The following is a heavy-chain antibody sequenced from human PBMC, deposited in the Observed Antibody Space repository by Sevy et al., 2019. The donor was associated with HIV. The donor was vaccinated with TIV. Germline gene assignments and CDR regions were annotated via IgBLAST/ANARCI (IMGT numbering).Heavy chain of an antibody. D-gene: IGHD3-16*01. CDR1: GFTFSSYW. J-gene: IGHJ4*02. V-gene: IGHV3-7*01. Sequence: GGSLRLSCAASGFTFSSYWMSWVRQAPGKGLEWVANIKQDGSGKYYVDSVKGGFTISRDNAKNSLYLQMNSLRAEDTAVYYCARVLGALPRCDYWGQGTLVTVSS. CDR2: IKQDGSGK. CDR3: ARVLGALPRCDY.